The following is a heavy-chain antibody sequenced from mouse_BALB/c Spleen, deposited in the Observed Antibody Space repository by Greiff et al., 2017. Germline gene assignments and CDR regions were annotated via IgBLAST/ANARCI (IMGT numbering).Heavy chain of an antibody. J-gene: IGHJ4*01. CDR2: INPSSGYT. CDR3: ARSARDYEDYYAMDY. CDR1: GYTFTSYT. V-gene: IGHV1-4*01. D-gene: IGHD2-4*01. Sequence: VMLVESGAELARPGASVKMSCKASGYTFTSYTMHWVKQRPGQGLEWIGYINPSSGYTNYNQKFKDKATLTADKSSSTAYMQLSSLTSEDSAVYYCARSARDYEDYYAMDYWGQGTSVTVSS.